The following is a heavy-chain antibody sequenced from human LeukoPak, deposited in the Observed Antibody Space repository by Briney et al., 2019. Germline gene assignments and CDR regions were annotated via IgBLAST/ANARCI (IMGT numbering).Heavy chain of an antibody. J-gene: IGHJ4*02. CDR2: IIPILGIA. CDR3: ARAYSSSWYFDY. CDR1: GGTFSSYA. V-gene: IGHV1-69*04. D-gene: IGHD6-13*01. Sequence: SVKVSCKASGGTFSSYAISWVRQAPGQGLERMGRIIPILGIANYAQKFQGRVTITADKSTSTAYMELSSLRSEDTAVYYCARAYSSSWYFDYWGQGTLVTVSS.